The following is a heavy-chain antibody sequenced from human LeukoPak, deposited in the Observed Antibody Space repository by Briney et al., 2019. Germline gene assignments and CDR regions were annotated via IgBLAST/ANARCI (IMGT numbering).Heavy chain of an antibody. Sequence: GGSLRLSCAASGFTFSSYNMNWVRQAPGKGLEWVSYISCSSSTIYYADSVKGRFTISRDNAKNSLYLRMNSLGDEDTAVYYCARYGSGSYNRPFDYWGQGTLVTVSS. V-gene: IGHV3-48*02. CDR1: GFTFSSYN. CDR2: ISCSSSTI. CDR3: ARYGSGSYNRPFDY. D-gene: IGHD3-10*01. J-gene: IGHJ4*02.